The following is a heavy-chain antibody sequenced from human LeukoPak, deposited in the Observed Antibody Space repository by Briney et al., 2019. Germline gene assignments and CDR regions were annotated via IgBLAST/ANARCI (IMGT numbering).Heavy chain of an antibody. J-gene: IGHJ4*02. CDR2: IRHDGSDT. CDR1: GFTFSNHW. Sequence: GGSLRLSCAASGFTFSNHWMSWVRQPPGKGLEWVANIRHDGSDTKYVDSVKGRFTISRDNAKNSLYLQMNSLRAEDTAVYYCARDSPARGARAFDYWGQGTLVTVSS. V-gene: IGHV3-7*01. CDR3: ARDSPARGARAFDY. D-gene: IGHD3-10*01.